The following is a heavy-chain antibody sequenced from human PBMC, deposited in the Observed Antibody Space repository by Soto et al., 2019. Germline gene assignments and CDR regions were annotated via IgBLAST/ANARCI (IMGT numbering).Heavy chain of an antibody. V-gene: IGHV3-53*01. Sequence: EVQLVESGGGLIQPGGSLRLSCAASGFSVSDNYMNWVRQAPGKGLQWVSLLYAGGATFYADSVKGRFTISRDSSKNTLYLQMDSLRGEDTAVYYCAGQRGNGYGDPSDALDIWGQGTVVSVSS. J-gene: IGHJ3*02. CDR2: LYAGGAT. CDR3: AGQRGNGYGDPSDALDI. CDR1: GFSVSDNY. D-gene: IGHD4-17*01.